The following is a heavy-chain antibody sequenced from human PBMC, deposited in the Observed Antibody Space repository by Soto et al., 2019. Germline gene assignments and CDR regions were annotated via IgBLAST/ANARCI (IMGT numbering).Heavy chain of an antibody. CDR2: FDPEDGET. CDR1: GYTLTELS. CDR3: ATDGYDSSGYYFDY. Sequence: ASVKVSCKVSGYTLTELSMHWVRQAPGKGLEWMGGFDPEDGETIYAQKFQGRVTMTEDTSTDTAYMELSSLRSEDTAVYYCATDGYDSSGYYFDYWGQGTQVTVSS. D-gene: IGHD3-22*01. J-gene: IGHJ4*02. V-gene: IGHV1-24*01.